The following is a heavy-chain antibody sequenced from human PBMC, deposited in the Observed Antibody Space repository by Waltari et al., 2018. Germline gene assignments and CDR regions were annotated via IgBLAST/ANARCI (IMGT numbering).Heavy chain of an antibody. CDR3: ARHDPLDY. Sequence: EEQMVESGGDLVKPGGSRKLSCAASGFIFSDSAIHWVRQAPGKGLEWVGRIRTKTNNYATAYGASVKGRFTISRDDSRNVAYLQMNSLKTEDTALYYFARHDPLDYWGQGTLVTVSS. CDR2: IRTKTNNYAT. J-gene: IGHJ4*02. V-gene: IGHV3-73*01. CDR1: GFIFSDSA.